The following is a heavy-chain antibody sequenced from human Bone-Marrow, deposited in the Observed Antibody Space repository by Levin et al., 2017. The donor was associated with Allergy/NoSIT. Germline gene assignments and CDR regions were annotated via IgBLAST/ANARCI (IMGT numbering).Heavy chain of an antibody. D-gene: IGHD6-13*01. CDR3: ARDGYSSSWYVDLGLNYYYYGMDV. J-gene: IGHJ6*02. CDR2: ISSSSSYI. V-gene: IGHV3-21*01. Sequence: LSLTCAASGFTFSSYSMNWVRQAPGKGLEWVSSISSSSSYIYYADSVKGRFTISRDNAKNSLYLQMNSLRAEDTAVYYCARDGYSSSWYVDLGLNYYYYGMDVWGQGTTVTVSS. CDR1: GFTFSSYS.